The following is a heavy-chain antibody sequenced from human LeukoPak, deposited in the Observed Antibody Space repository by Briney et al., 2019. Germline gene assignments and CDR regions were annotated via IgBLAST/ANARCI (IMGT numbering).Heavy chain of an antibody. D-gene: IGHD6-13*01. CDR2: IYSGGSI. Sequence: PGGSLRLSCTASGFTVSSNYMSWVRQAPGKGLEWVSVIYSGGSIYYADSVKGRFTISRDNSKNTLYLQMNSLRAEDTAVYYCAKLTSSTWWGTFDYWGQGTLVTVSS. J-gene: IGHJ4*02. V-gene: IGHV3-53*01. CDR1: GFTVSSNY. CDR3: AKLTSSTWWGTFDY.